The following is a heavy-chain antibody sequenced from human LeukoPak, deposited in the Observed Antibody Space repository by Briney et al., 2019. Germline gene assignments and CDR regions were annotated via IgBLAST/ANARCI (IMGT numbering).Heavy chain of an antibody. CDR3: AREKRYSSGWYVPDYYYYYMDA. V-gene: IGHV4-59*01. CDR1: GGSISSYY. Sequence: PSETLSLTCTVSGGSISSYYWSWIRQPPGKGLEWIGYIYYSGSTNYNPSLKSRVTISVDTSKNQFSLKLSSVTAADTAVYYCAREKRYSSGWYVPDYYYYYMDAWGKETTVTISS. CDR2: IYYSGST. D-gene: IGHD6-19*01. J-gene: IGHJ6*03.